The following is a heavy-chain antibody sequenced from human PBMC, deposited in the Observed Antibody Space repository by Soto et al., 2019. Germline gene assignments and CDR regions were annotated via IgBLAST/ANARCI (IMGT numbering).Heavy chain of an antibody. J-gene: IGHJ4*02. D-gene: IGHD3-16*01. CDR3: ARHDSRGGSYDY. V-gene: IGHV4-59*08. CDR1: GASISTYY. CDR2: MYYGGST. Sequence: QVQLLESGPGLVKPSETLSLTCTVSGASISTYYWSWIRQPPGKGLEWISFMYYGGSTSYNPSLKSRVTISADTSKNQFSLELRYVTAADTAVYYCARHDSRGGSYDYWGQGTLVTVSS.